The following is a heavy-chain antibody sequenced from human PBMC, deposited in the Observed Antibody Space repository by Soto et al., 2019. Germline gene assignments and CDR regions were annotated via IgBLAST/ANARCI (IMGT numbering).Heavy chain of an antibody. CDR3: ARVFGSGSYYFDY. J-gene: IGHJ4*02. CDR1: EGTSGDAADC. V-gene: IGHV4-39*01. D-gene: IGHD3-10*01. Sequence: TSTVAEGTSGDAADCWGCISQPPGQGLECIGIIFYSGSTYFSPSLKSRVSMSVDTSKNQFSLKLNSVSAADTSMYYCARVFGSGSYYFDYWGRGTLVTSPQ. CDR2: IFYSGST.